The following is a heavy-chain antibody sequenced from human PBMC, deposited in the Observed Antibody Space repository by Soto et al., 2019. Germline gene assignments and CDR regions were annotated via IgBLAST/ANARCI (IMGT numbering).Heavy chain of an antibody. CDR1: GVSISSSNW. Sequence: ETLSLTCSVSGVSISSSNWWSWVRQPPGKGLEWIVEIYHSGSTNYNPSLKSRVTISVDKSKNQFSLKLSSVTAADTAVYYCARERKYYDSSGYSNWFDPWGQGTLVTVYS. CDR3: ARERKYYDSSGYSNWFDP. CDR2: IYHSGST. J-gene: IGHJ5*02. V-gene: IGHV4-4*02. D-gene: IGHD3-22*01.